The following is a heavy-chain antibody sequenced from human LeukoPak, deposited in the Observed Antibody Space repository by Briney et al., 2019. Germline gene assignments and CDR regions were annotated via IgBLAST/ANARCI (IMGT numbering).Heavy chain of an antibody. V-gene: IGHV3-21*01. D-gene: IGHD3-3*01. CDR1: GFTFNSYS. Sequence: GRSLRLSCAASGFTFNSYSMHWVRQAPGKGLEWVSSISGSSGHIYYAGSVKGRFTISRDNAKNALYLQMNSLRAEDTAVYYCAKDRLDWRKSFLMGFDYWGQGTLVTVSS. J-gene: IGHJ4*02. CDR2: ISGSSGHI. CDR3: AKDRLDWRKSFLMGFDY.